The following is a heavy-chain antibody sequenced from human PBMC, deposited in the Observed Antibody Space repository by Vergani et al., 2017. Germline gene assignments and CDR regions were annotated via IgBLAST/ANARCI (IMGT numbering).Heavy chain of an antibody. CDR3: TSHSRVKHETCDY. V-gene: IGHV3-73*02. CDR2: IRSKANSYAT. J-gene: IGHJ4*02. CDR1: GFTFSGSA. Sequence: EVQLVEPGGGLVQPGGSLKLSCAASGFTFSGSAMHWVRQASGKGLEWVGRIRSKANSYATAYAASVKGRFTISRDDSKHTAYLQMNSLKTEDTAVYYCTSHSRVKHETCDYWGQGTLVTVSS. D-gene: IGHD2/OR15-2a*01.